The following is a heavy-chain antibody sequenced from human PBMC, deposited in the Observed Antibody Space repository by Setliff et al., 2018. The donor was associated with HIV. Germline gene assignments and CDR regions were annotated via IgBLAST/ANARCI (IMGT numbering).Heavy chain of an antibody. CDR2: INHSGKT. J-gene: IGHJ4*02. CDR3: ATIGQGRAYFYF. D-gene: IGHD2-21*01. V-gene: IGHV4-4*02. CDR1: GGTISSNW. Sequence: SETLSLTCAVSGGTISSNWWSWVRQSPGKGLEWIGEINHSGKTHYNPSLQSRVTISVDKSKSQFSLNLKSVTAAYTALYYCATIGQGRAYFYFWGQGSLVTVSS.